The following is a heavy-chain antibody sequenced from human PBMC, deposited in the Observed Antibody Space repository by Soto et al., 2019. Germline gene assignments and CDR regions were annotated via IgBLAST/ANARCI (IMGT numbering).Heavy chain of an antibody. Sequence: SETLSLTCTVSGGSVSTYDHYWAWIRQTPDKRLEWLGTALFSGSTYYRPSLRGRLLISIDTSQNRVSLRLRSVSAADIGIYFCSRVVAPFSDFWTGYYLFGVWGQGTPVTVSS. CDR3: SRVVAPFSDFWTGYYLFGV. CDR2: ALFSGST. V-gene: IGHV4-39*02. D-gene: IGHD3-3*01. CDR1: GGSVSTYDHY. J-gene: IGHJ4*02.